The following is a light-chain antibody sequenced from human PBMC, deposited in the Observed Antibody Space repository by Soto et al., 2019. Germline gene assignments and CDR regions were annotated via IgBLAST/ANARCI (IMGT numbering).Light chain of an antibody. CDR3: NSYTSSSTHV. J-gene: IGLJ1*01. V-gene: IGLV2-14*01. CDR2: EVS. CDR1: SSDVGGYNY. Sequence: QSVLTQPASVSGSPGQSITISCTGTSSDVGGYNYVSWFQQHPGKAPKLMIYEVSNRPPGVSIRFSGSKSGNTASLTISGLQPEDEADYYCNSYTSSSTHVFGTGTKVTVL.